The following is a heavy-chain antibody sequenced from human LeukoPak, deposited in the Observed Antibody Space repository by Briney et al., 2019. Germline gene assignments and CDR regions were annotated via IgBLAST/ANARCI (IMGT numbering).Heavy chain of an antibody. D-gene: IGHD1-14*01. CDR1: EFTVSSNY. V-gene: IGHV3-11*01. J-gene: IGHJ4*02. CDR3: TRGHHGLEY. Sequence: GGSLRLSCAASEFTVSSNYMSWTRQAPGKGPELVSYISPSGSSIFYVDSVKGRFTISRDNAKNSLYLQMNSLRAEDTAVYYCTRGHHGLEYWGQGTLVTVSS. CDR2: ISPSGSSI.